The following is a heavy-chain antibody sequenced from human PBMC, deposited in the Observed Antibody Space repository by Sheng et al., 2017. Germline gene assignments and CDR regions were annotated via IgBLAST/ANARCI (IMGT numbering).Heavy chain of an antibody. CDR2: IRAGGDIA. Sequence: EVQLLDSGGGLIQPGGSLRLSCAASGVTVMSNYISWVRQAPGKGLEWVSGIRAGGDIAYYADSVKGRFTISRDNSENTLYLQLNSLRVEDTAVYYCAKGLGTSGYHDYWGQGTLVTVSS. D-gene: IGHD3-22*01. CDR1: GVTVMSNY. V-gene: IGHV3-53*01. CDR3: AKGLGTSGYHDY. J-gene: IGHJ4*02.